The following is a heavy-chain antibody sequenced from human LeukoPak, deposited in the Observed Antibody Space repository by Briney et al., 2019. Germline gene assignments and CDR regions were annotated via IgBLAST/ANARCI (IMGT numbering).Heavy chain of an antibody. CDR1: GFTFNSYA. Sequence: GGSLRLSCAASGFTFNSYAMHWVRQAPDKGLEWVAVISYDGSNKYYADSVKGRFTISRDNSKNTLSLQMNSLRAEDTAVYYCARDTTIFGVVIMGFGYWGQGTLVTVSS. J-gene: IGHJ4*02. D-gene: IGHD3-3*01. CDR3: ARDTTIFGVVIMGFGY. CDR2: ISYDGSNK. V-gene: IGHV3-30-3*01.